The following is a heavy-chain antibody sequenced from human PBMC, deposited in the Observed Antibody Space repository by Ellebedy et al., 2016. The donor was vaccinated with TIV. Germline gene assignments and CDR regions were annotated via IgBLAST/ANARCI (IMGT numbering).Heavy chain of an antibody. CDR1: GFTFSSYA. J-gene: IGHJ6*02. CDR2: ISGSGGST. CDR3: AKDIHLGLEENYYYGMDV. V-gene: IGHV3-23*01. D-gene: IGHD3-16*01. Sequence: PGGSLRLSCAASGFTFSSYAMSWVRQAPGKGLEWVSAISGSGGSTYYADSVKGRFTISRDNSKNTLYLQMNSLRTEDTALYYCAKDIHLGLEENYYYGMDVWGQGTTVTVSS.